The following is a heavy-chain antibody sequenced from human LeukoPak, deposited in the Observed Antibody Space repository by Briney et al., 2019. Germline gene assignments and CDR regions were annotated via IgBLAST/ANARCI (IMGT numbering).Heavy chain of an antibody. CDR3: ARDRGRYSSSSWFDP. V-gene: IGHV1-18*01. Sequence: GASVKVSCKASGYTFTSYGISWVRQATGQGLEWMGWISAYNGNTNYAQKLQGRVTMTTDTSTSTAYMELRSLRSDDTAVYYCARDRGRYSSSSWFDPWGQGTLVTVSS. CDR1: GYTFTSYG. J-gene: IGHJ5*02. D-gene: IGHD6-6*01. CDR2: ISAYNGNT.